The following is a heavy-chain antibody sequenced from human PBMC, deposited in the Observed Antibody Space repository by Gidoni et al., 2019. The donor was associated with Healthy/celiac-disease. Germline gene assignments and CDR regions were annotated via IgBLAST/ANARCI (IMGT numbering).Heavy chain of an antibody. V-gene: IGHV3-30*04. CDR1: GFTFSSYA. D-gene: IGHD3-10*01. CDR3: ARDSECGELFLGSFDY. J-gene: IGHJ4*02. CDR2: ISYDGSNK. Sequence: QVQLVESGGGVVQPGRSLRLSCAASGFTFSSYAMHWVRQAPGKGLEWVAVISYDGSNKYYADSVKGRFTISRDNSKNTLYLQMNSLRAEDTAVYYCARDSECGELFLGSFDYWGQVTLVTVSS.